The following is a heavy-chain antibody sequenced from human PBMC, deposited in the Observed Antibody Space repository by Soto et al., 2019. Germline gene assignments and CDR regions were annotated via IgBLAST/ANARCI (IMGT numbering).Heavy chain of an antibody. J-gene: IGHJ3*02. Sequence: GGSLRLSCAASGFTFSSYAMSWVRQAPGKGLEWVSAISGSGGSTYYADSVKGRFTISRDNSKNTLYLQMNSLRAEDTAGYYCAKELHEDYVGGSYRPQRGDAFDIWGQGTMVTVSS. CDR3: AKELHEDYVGGSYRPQRGDAFDI. V-gene: IGHV3-23*01. D-gene: IGHD3-16*02. CDR1: GFTFSSYA. CDR2: ISGSGGST.